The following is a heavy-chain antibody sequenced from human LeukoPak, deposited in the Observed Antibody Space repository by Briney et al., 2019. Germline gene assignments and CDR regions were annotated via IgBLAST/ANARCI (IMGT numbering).Heavy chain of an antibody. CDR3: ARGPVSTHGMDV. D-gene: IGHD6-13*01. Sequence: ASVKVSCKASAYTFTNYDINCVRQATGQGLEWKGWRNPNSGRTGFAQTFQGRLTMTADTSISTAYMELSSLTSDDTAVYYCARGPVSTHGMDVWGQGTTVTVSS. V-gene: IGHV1-8*01. CDR2: RNPNSGRT. CDR1: AYTFTNYD. J-gene: IGHJ6*02.